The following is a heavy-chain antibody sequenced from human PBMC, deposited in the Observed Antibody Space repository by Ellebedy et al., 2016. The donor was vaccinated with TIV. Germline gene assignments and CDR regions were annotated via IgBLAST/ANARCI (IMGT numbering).Heavy chain of an antibody. CDR2: ISSGALII. Sequence: GESLKISCSASGFSFSDYEMIWVRQAPGKGLEWISFISSGALIIKYADSVKGRFTISRDNADNSLHLQMNSLRGEDTGFYYCGRFTSAWHVVDFWGQGTLVTVSS. J-gene: IGHJ4*02. D-gene: IGHD6-19*01. V-gene: IGHV3-48*03. CDR1: GFSFSDYE. CDR3: GRFTSAWHVVDF.